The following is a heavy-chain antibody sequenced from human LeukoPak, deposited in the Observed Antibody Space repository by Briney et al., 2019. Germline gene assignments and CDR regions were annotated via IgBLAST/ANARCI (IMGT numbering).Heavy chain of an antibody. J-gene: IGHJ3*02. CDR2: ISGSGGST. V-gene: IGHV3-23*01. CDR1: GFTFSSYA. D-gene: IGHD3-3*01. CDR3: AKVSVVSYYDFWSGPVDAFDI. Sequence: SGGSLRLSCAASGFTFSSYAMSWVRQAPGKGLEWVSAISGSGGSTYYADSVKGRFTISRDNSKDTLYLQMNSLRAEDTAVYYCAKVSVVSYYDFWSGPVDAFDIWGQGTMVTVSS.